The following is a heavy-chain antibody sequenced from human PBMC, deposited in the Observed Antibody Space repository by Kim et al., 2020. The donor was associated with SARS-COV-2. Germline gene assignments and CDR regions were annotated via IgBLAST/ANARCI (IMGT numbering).Heavy chain of an antibody. CDR3: AKGAGIVVRIGGMDV. Sequence: ASVKGRFTISRDNAKNSLDLQMNSLRAEDTALYYCAKGAGIVVRIGGMDVWGQGTTVTVSS. D-gene: IGHD2-2*01. J-gene: IGHJ6*02. V-gene: IGHV3-9*01.